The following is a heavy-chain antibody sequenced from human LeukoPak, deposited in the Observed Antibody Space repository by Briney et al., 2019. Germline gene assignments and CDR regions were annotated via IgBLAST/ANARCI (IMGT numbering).Heavy chain of an antibody. D-gene: IGHD1-26*01. CDR3: VRDIVGATLYFDY. J-gene: IGHJ4*02. Sequence: ASVKVSCKASGYTFTSYGMSWVRQAPGQGLEWMGWISAYNGNTNYAQKLQGRVTMTTDTSTSTAYMELRSVRSDDTAVYYCVRDIVGATLYFDYWGQGTLVTVSS. CDR2: ISAYNGNT. V-gene: IGHV1-18*01. CDR1: GYTFTSYG.